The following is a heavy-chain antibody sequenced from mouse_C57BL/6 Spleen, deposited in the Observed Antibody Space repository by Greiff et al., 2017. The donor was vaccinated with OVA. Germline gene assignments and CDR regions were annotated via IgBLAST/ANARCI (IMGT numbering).Heavy chain of an antibody. CDR1: GYSITSGYY. CDR2: ISYDGSN. Sequence: EESGPGLVKPSQSLSLTCSVTGYSITSGYYWNWIRQFPGNKLEWMGYISYDGSNNYNPSLKNRISITRDTSKNQFFLKLNSVTTEDTATYYCARDSYYGSEDAMDYWGQGTSVTVSS. V-gene: IGHV3-6*01. CDR3: ARDSYYGSEDAMDY. D-gene: IGHD1-1*01. J-gene: IGHJ4*01.